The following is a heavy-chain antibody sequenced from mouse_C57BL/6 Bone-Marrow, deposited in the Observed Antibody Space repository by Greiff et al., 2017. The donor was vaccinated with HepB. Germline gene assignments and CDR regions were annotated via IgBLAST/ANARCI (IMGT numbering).Heavy chain of an antibody. CDR1: GFSLTSYG. V-gene: IGHV2-2*01. CDR2: IWSGGST. Sequence: QVQLKESGPGLVQPSPSLSITCTVSGFSLTSYGVHWVRQSPGKGLEWLGVIWSGGSTDNNAAFITRLSTSKDNSKSHVFFKMNSLQADDTAIYYCARREPYYAMDYWGQGTSVTVSS. CDR3: ARREPYYAMDY. J-gene: IGHJ4*01.